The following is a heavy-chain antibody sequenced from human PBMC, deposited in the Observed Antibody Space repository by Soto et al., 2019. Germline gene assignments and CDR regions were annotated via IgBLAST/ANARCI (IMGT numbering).Heavy chain of an antibody. CDR3: ARSYYDSSGYYRFYHYGMDV. Sequence: QVQLQESGPGLVKPSQTLSLTCTVSGGSISRDDYYWSWIRQPPGKGLEWIGYIYYTGSTYYTPSLKSRVNISLDTSKNQFSLRLSSVTAADTAVYYCARSYYDSSGYYRFYHYGMDVWGQGTTVTVSS. V-gene: IGHV4-30-4*01. J-gene: IGHJ6*02. D-gene: IGHD3-22*01. CDR2: IYYTGST. CDR1: GGSISRDDYY.